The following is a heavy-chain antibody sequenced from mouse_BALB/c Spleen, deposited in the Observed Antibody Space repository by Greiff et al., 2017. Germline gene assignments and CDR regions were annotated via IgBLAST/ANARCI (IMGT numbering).Heavy chain of an antibody. CDR3: ARGGGDYYAMDY. J-gene: IGHJ4*01. CDR1: GYAFTNYL. V-gene: IGHV1-54*01. CDR2: INPGSGGT. D-gene: IGHD1-1*02. Sequence: LVESGAELVRPGTSVKVSCKASGYAFTNYLIEWVKQRPGQGLEWIGVINPGSGGTNYNEKFKGKATLTADKSSSTAYMQLSSLTSDDSAVYFCARGGGDYYAMDYWGQGTSVTVSS.